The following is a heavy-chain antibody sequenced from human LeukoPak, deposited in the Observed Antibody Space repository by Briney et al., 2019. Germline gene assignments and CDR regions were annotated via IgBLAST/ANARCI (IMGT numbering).Heavy chain of an antibody. D-gene: IGHD3-16*01. CDR2: ISSTSSTI. CDR3: AGGWDYFDY. J-gene: IGHJ4*02. Sequence: GGSLRLSCAASGFTFSSYSMNWVRQTPGKGLEWISYISSTSSTIYFADSGKGRFTISRDNAKHTLYLQMNSLRAEDTAVYYCAGGWDYFDYWGQGTLVTV. CDR1: GFTFSSYS. V-gene: IGHV3-48*01.